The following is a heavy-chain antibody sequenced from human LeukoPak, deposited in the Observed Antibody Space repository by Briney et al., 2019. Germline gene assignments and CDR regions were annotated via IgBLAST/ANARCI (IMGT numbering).Heavy chain of an antibody. CDR3: ARGRALTWIQLWLGNWFDP. CDR2: INPNSGGT. J-gene: IGHJ5*02. Sequence: ASVKVSCEASGYTFTGYYMHWVRQAPGQGLEWMGWINPNSGGTNYAQKFQGRVTMTRDTSISTAYMELSSLRSEDTAVYYCARGRALTWIQLWLGNWFDPWGQGTLVTVSS. D-gene: IGHD5-18*01. V-gene: IGHV1-2*02. CDR1: GYTFTGYY.